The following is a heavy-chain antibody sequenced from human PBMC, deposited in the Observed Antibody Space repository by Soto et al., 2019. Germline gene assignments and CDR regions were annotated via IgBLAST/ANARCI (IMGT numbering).Heavy chain of an antibody. CDR3: ARLVASETGYGMDV. V-gene: IGHV3-21*06. CDR1: GFIFSSHN. D-gene: IGHD3-9*01. J-gene: IGHJ6*02. Sequence: PGGSLRLSCAASGFIFSSHNMNWVRQAPGKGLEWVSSITGSSSYIFYADSVKGRFTISRDNAKNTVYLQVNSLRAEDTGVYYCARLVASETGYGMDVWGQGXTVTVYS. CDR2: ITGSSSYI.